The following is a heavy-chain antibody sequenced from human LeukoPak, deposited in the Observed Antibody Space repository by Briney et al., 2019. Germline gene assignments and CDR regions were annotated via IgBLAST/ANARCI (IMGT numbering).Heavy chain of an antibody. V-gene: IGHV3-30*03. J-gene: IGHJ4*02. CDR2: ISYDGSNK. D-gene: IGHD3-22*01. Sequence: GGSLRLSCAASGFTFSSYGMHWVRQAPGKGLEWVAVISYDGSNKYYADSVKGRFTISRDNSKNTLYLQMNSLKTEDTAVYYCTTDLYYDSSGYRKRIDYWGQGTLVTVSS. CDR1: GFTFSSYG. CDR3: TTDLYYDSSGYRKRIDY.